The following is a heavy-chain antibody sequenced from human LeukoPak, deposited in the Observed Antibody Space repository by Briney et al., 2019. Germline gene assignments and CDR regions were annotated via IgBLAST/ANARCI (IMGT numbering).Heavy chain of an antibody. J-gene: IGHJ4*02. CDR1: GFIFSTYG. Sequence: GGSLRLSCAASGFIFSTYGIHWVRQAPGQGLEWVAFIQYDGGNKYYTDSVKGRFTISRDNSKNTLSLQMNSLRAEDTAVYYCAKEDCTTTSCYPDYWGQGTLVTVSS. D-gene: IGHD2-2*01. CDR3: AKEDCTTTSCYPDY. V-gene: IGHV3-30*02. CDR2: IQYDGGNK.